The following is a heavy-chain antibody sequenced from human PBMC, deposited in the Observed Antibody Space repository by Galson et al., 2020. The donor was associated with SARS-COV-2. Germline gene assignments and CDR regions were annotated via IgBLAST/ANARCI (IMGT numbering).Heavy chain of an antibody. CDR1: GFTFSSYA. Sequence: TGGSLRLSCAASGFTFSSYAMHWVRQAPGKGLEWVAVISYDGSNKYYADSVTGRFTISRDNSKNTLYLQMNSLRAEDTAVYYCARDRGNDYGDSYFDYWGQGTLVTVSS. J-gene: IGHJ4*02. D-gene: IGHD4-17*01. CDR3: ARDRGNDYGDSYFDY. CDR2: ISYDGSNK. V-gene: IGHV3-30-3*01.